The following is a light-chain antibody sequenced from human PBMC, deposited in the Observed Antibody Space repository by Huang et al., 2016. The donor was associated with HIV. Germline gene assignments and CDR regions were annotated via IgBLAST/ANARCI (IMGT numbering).Light chain of an antibody. V-gene: IGKV1-33*01. Sequence: DIQMTQSPSSLSASVGDRVTITCQASQDITNYLKWYQHKPGKAPKLLIYEASSLETGVPSRFSGSGAGTDFTFASNSLQPEDIATYYCQQYASFPITFGQGTRLEI. J-gene: IGKJ5*01. CDR2: EAS. CDR3: QQYASFPIT. CDR1: QDITNY.